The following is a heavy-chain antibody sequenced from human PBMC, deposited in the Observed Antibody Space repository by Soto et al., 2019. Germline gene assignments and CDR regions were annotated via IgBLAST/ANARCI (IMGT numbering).Heavy chain of an antibody. Sequence: PGGSLRLSCAASGFTFSSYEMNWVRQAPGKGLEWVSYISSSGSTIYYADSVKGRFTISRDNAKNSLYLQMNSLRAEDTAVYYCVRVDSYGPTKGYGMDVWGQGTTVTVSS. D-gene: IGHD5-18*01. J-gene: IGHJ6*02. V-gene: IGHV3-48*03. CDR3: VRVDSYGPTKGYGMDV. CDR1: GFTFSSYE. CDR2: ISSSGSTI.